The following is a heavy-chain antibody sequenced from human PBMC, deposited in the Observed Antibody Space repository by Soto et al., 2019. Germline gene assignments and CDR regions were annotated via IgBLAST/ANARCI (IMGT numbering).Heavy chain of an antibody. Sequence: GGSLRLSCAASGFTFSTYAMTWVRQAPGKGLEWVSAVSGSGGSKYYADSVQGRFTISRDNSNDTLYLQMNDLRAEDTAVYYCAKESPFLRVFGVAADWGQQTLVTVT. CDR2: VSGSGGSK. CDR3: AKESPFLRVFGVAAD. V-gene: IGHV3-23*01. D-gene: IGHD3-3*01. J-gene: IGHJ4*02. CDR1: GFTFSTYA.